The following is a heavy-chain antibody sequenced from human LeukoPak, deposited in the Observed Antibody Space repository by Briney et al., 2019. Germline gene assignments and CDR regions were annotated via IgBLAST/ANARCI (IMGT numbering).Heavy chain of an antibody. J-gene: IGHJ1*01. CDR1: GFTFSSYA. V-gene: IGHV3-23*01. Sequence: PGGSLRLSCAASGFTFSSYAMSWVRQAPGKGLEWVSAISGSGGSTYYADSVKGRFTISRDNSKNTLYLQMNSLRAEDTAVYYCAKDPGSRDGYNAGYFQHWGQGTLVTVSS. CDR2: ISGSGGST. D-gene: IGHD5-24*01. CDR3: AKDPGSRDGYNAGYFQH.